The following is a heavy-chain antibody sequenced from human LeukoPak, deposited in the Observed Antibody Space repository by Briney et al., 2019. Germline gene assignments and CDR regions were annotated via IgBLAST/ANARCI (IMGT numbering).Heavy chain of an antibody. CDR2: IYYSGST. V-gene: IGHV4-31*03. CDR3: AREGVVFRTFDY. J-gene: IGHJ4*02. CDR1: GGSVSSGGYY. Sequence: SETLSLTCTVSGGSVSSGGYYWSWIRQHPGKGLEWIGYIYYSGSTYYNPSLKSRIMISIDTSNNQFSLKLSSVTAADTAVYYCAREGVVFRTFDYWGQGTLVTVSS. D-gene: IGHD3-10*01.